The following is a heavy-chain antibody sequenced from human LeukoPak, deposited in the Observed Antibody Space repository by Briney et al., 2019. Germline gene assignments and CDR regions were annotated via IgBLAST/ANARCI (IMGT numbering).Heavy chain of an antibody. Sequence: PGRSLRLSCAASGFTFSSYVMHWVRQAPGKGLEWVAIISYDGSNEYYADSVKGRFTISRDISKNTLYLQMSSLRAEDTAVYYCARRAGGYSHPYDYWGQGVLVTVSS. J-gene: IGHJ4*02. CDR3: ARRAGGYSHPYDY. CDR1: GFTFSSYV. CDR2: ISYDGSNE. V-gene: IGHV3-30*14. D-gene: IGHD4-23*01.